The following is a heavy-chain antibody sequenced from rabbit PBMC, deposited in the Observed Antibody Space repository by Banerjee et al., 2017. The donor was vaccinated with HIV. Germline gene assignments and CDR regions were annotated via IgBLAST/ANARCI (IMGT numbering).Heavy chain of an antibody. Sequence: QSLEESGGDLVKPEGSLTLTCTASGFSFSSVYDMCWVRQAPGKGLEWSGCINTDSGSAYYASWAKGRFTISKTSSTTVTLQMTSLTAADTATYFCARAGAGYGDYGYGHFNLWGQGTLVTVS. D-gene: IGHD2-1*01. J-gene: IGHJ4*01. CDR2: INTDSGSA. V-gene: IGHV1S40*01. CDR3: ARAGAGYGDYGYGHFNL. CDR1: GFSFSSVYD.